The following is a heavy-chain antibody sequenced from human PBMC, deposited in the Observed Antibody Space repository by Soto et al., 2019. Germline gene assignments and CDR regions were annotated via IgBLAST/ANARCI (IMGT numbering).Heavy chain of an antibody. J-gene: IGHJ5*02. D-gene: IGHD3-16*02. CDR2: IYYSGST. CDR3: ARVVRSLYDFDP. CDR1: GASISSGGYY. Sequence: TLSLPYTVSGASISSGGYYWSLIRQHPGKGLEWIGYIYYSGSTYYNPSLKSRVTISVDTSKNQFSLKLSSVTAADTAVYYCARVVRSLYDFDPWGQGTLVTVSS. V-gene: IGHV4-31*03.